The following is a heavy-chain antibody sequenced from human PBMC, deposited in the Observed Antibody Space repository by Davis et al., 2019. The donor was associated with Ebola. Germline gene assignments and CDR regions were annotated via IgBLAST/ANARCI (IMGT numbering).Heavy chain of an antibody. CDR3: ARGPALNTVPPHFWGY. J-gene: IGHJ4*02. Sequence: ASVKVSCKASGYTFTTYYMHWVRQAPGQGLEWMGMINHNDGRTIYAQKFQGRITMTRSTSVNTAYMELSSLRSEDTAVYYCARGPALNTVPPHFWGYWGQGTLVTVSS. CDR2: INHNDGRT. CDR1: GYTFTTYY. D-gene: IGHD3-3*02. V-gene: IGHV1-46*01.